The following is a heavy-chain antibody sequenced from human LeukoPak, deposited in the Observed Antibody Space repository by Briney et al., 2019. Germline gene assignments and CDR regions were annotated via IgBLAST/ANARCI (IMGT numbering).Heavy chain of an antibody. D-gene: IGHD3-22*01. CDR1: GFTFSSYA. Sequence: PGGSLRLSCAASGFTFSSYAMSWVRQAPGKGLEWVSAICGSGGSTYYADSVKGRFTISRDNSKNTLYLQMNRLRAEDTAVYYCAKGPHYYDSSGPDYWGQGTLVTVSS. CDR2: ICGSGGST. CDR3: AKGPHYYDSSGPDY. V-gene: IGHV3-23*01. J-gene: IGHJ4*02.